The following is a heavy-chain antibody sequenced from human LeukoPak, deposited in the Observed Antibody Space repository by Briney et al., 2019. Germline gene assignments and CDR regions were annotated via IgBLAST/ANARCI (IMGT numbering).Heavy chain of an antibody. V-gene: IGHV3-30*18. CDR2: ISYDGSNK. CDR3: AKGLQLWAPIDY. D-gene: IGHD5-18*01. CDR1: VFTFSSYG. J-gene: IGHJ4*02. Sequence: GRSLRLSCAASVFTFSSYGRHWVRQAPGKGLEWVAVISYDGSNKDYADSVKGRFTISRDNSKNTLYLQRNSLRAEDTAVYYCAKGLQLWAPIDYWGQGTLVTVSS.